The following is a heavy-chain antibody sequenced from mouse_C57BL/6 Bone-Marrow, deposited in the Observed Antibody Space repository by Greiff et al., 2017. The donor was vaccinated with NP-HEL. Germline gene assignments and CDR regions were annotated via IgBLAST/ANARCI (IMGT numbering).Heavy chain of an antibody. CDR3: AREPYDYEGAYYFDY. V-gene: IGHV1-54*01. J-gene: IGHJ2*01. CDR2: INPGSGGT. Sequence: QVQLQQSGAELVRPGTSVKVSCKASGYAFTNYLIEWVKQRPGQGLEWIGVINPGSGGTNYNEKFKGKATLTADKSSSTAYMQLSSLTSEDSAVYFCAREPYDYEGAYYFDYWGQGTTLTVSS. D-gene: IGHD2-4*01. CDR1: GYAFTNYL.